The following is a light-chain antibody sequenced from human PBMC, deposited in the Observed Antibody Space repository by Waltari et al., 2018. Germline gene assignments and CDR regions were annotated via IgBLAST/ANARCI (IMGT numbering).Light chain of an antibody. CDR2: EVS. CDR1: SSDVGAYNY. J-gene: IGLJ3*02. Sequence: QSALTQPASVSGSPGQSITMSCTGTSSDVGAYNYVSWFQQHPGKAPKLMIYEVSNRPSGVSNRFSGSKSGNTASLTISGLQAEDEADYYCSSYRSAYWVFGGGTKLTVL. CDR3: SSYRSAYWV. V-gene: IGLV2-14*01.